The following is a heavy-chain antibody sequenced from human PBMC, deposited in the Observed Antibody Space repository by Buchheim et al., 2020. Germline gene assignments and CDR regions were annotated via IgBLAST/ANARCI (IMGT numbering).Heavy chain of an antibody. CDR3: ARDSKDIVVVPAVPDGFDP. CDR2: INPSGGST. V-gene: IGHV1-46*01. Sequence: QVQLVQSGAEVKKPGASVKVSCKASGYTFTSYYMHWVRQAPGQGLEWMGIINPSGGSTSYAQKFQGRVTMTRDTSTRTVYMELSRLRCEDTAVYYCARDSKDIVVVPAVPDGFDPWGQGTL. D-gene: IGHD2-2*01. CDR1: GYTFTSYY. J-gene: IGHJ5*02.